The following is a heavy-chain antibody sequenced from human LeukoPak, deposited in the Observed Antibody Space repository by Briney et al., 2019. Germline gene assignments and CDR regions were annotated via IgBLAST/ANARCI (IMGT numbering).Heavy chain of an antibody. V-gene: IGHV1-18*01. CDR2: ISGYNGDT. CDR3: ARCPLYSGSSGSWFDP. Sequence: ASVKVSCKASGYRFRDYGISWVRQAPGQGLEWMGWISGYNGDTNYAQSLQGRVTMTTDTSTSTAYMELSSLRSDDTAVYYCARCPLYSGSSGSWFDPWGQGTLVTVSS. D-gene: IGHD1-26*01. J-gene: IGHJ5*02. CDR1: GYRFRDYG.